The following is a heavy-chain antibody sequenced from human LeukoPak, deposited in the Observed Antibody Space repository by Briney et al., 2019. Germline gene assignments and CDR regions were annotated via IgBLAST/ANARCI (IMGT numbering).Heavy chain of an antibody. V-gene: IGHV3-7*01. J-gene: IGHJ4*02. CDR2: IKQDGSEK. CDR1: GFTFSGYW. Sequence: GGSLRLSCAASGFTFSGYWMSWVRQAPGKGLEWVANIKQDGSEKYYVDSVKGRFTISRDNAKNSLYLQMNSLRAEDTAVYYCARGVAVAEFDYWGQGTLVTVSS. D-gene: IGHD6-19*01. CDR3: ARGVAVAEFDY.